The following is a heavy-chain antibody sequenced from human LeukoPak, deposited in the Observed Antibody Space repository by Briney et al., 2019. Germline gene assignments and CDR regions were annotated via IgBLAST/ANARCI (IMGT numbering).Heavy chain of an antibody. J-gene: IGHJ4*02. V-gene: IGHV1-2*02. D-gene: IGHD1-26*01. CDR1: GYTFTGYY. CDR3: ARLGNGGGATTGFDF. Sequence: ASVKVSCKASGYTFTGYYMHWVRQAPGQGLEWMGLINTNSGGTNYAQNFRGRVTMTRDTSTSTAYMELSSVIPDDTAVYYCARLGNGGGATTGFDFWGQGTLVTVSS. CDR2: INTNSGGT.